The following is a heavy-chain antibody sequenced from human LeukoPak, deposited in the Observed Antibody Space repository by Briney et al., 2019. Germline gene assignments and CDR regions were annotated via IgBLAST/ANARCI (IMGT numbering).Heavy chain of an antibody. J-gene: IGHJ4*02. V-gene: IGHV5-51*01. D-gene: IGHD3-22*01. Sequence: GESLKISCKGSGYSFTSYWIGWARQMPGKGLEWMGIIYPGDSDTRYSPSFQGQVTISADKSISTAYLQWSSLKASDTAMYYCARPHYYDSSGYYFDYWGQGTLVTVSS. CDR2: IYPGDSDT. CDR1: GYSFTSYW. CDR3: ARPHYYDSSGYYFDY.